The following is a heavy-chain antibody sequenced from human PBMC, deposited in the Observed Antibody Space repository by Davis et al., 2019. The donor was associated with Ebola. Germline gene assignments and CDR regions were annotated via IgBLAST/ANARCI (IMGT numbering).Heavy chain of an antibody. V-gene: IGHV4-39*01. CDR2: ILYSGST. J-gene: IGHJ6*02. CDR3: ARGGWASGMDV. Sequence: MPSETLSLTCTVSGGSISSSTDYWAWIRQPPGKGLEWIGAILYSGSTYYNPSLKSRVILSADTSKNQFSLKLNSVAVADTAVYFCARGGWASGMDVWGQGTTVTVSS. D-gene: IGHD6-19*01. CDR1: GGSISSSTDY.